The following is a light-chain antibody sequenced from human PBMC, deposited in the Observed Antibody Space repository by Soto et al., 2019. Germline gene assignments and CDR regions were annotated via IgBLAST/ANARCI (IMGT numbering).Light chain of an antibody. CDR3: QQLNSYPLT. J-gene: IGKJ4*01. Sequence: IQLTQSPSSLSASVGDRVTITCRASQGISSYLACYQQKPGKAPKLLIYAASTLQSGVPSRFSGSGSGTDFTLTISSLQPEDFVTYYCQQLNSYPLTFGGGTKVEIK. V-gene: IGKV1-9*01. CDR1: QGISSY. CDR2: AAS.